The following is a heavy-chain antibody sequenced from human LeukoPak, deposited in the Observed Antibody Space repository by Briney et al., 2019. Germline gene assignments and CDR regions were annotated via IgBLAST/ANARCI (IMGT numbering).Heavy chain of an antibody. D-gene: IGHD6-13*01. Sequence: PSETLSLTCTVSGGSLSNSYWSWIRQPAGKGLEWIGRIYPTDITTYNPSLKSRVTLSVDTPKNQFSLKVNSVTAADAAVYYCARGPGQLTSECFDSWGQGILVTVSS. CDR3: ARGPGQLTSECFDS. CDR1: GGSLSNSY. V-gene: IGHV4-4*07. CDR2: IYPTDIT. J-gene: IGHJ5*01.